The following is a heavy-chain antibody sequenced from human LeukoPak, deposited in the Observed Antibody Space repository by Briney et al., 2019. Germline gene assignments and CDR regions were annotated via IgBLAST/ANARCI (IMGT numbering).Heavy chain of an antibody. D-gene: IGHD1-14*01. Sequence: AGSLRLSCAATGFTFSSYWMSWVRQAPGKGLELVANIKQDGSEKYYVDSVKGRFTISRDNAKNSLYLQMNSLRAEDTAVYYCARNQRRLDYWGQGTLVTVSS. V-gene: IGHV3-7*01. CDR1: GFTFSSYW. J-gene: IGHJ4*02. CDR2: IKQDGSEK. CDR3: ARNQRRLDY.